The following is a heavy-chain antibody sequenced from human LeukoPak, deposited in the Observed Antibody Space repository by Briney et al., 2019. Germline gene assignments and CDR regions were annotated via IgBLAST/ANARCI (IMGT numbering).Heavy chain of an antibody. CDR2: ISGSGGST. Sequence: GGSLRLSCAASGVTFSGSGVHWVRQAPGKGLEWVSAISGSGGSTYYADSVKGRFTISRDNSKNTLYLQMNSLRAEDTAVYYCAKAPSNSWWFDPWGQGTLVTVSS. J-gene: IGHJ5*02. D-gene: IGHD1-1*01. CDR1: GVTFSGSG. V-gene: IGHV3-23*01. CDR3: AKAPSNSWWFDP.